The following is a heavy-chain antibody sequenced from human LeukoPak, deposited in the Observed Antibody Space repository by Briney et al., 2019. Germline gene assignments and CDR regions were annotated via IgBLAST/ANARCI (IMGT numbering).Heavy chain of an antibody. CDR1: GFSFSKYA. J-gene: IGHJ4*02. CDR3: ARTGIAAGVGYFDY. V-gene: IGHV3-20*04. Sequence: GGSLRLSCAASGFSFSKYAMSWVRQAPGKGLEWVSRINWNGGSTGYADSVKGRFTISRDNAKNSLYLQMNSLRAGDTALYYCARTGIAAGVGYFDYWGQGTLVTVSS. CDR2: INWNGGST. D-gene: IGHD6-13*01.